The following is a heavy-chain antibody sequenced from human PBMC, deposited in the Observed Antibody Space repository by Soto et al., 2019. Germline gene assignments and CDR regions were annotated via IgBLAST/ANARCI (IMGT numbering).Heavy chain of an antibody. CDR3: ARDHGGATMALLY. J-gene: IGHJ4*02. V-gene: IGHV1-18*04. CDR1: GYNFLNYG. D-gene: IGHD3-10*01. CDR2: ISVYHGNT. Sequence: ASVKVSCKTSGYNFLNYGMSWVRQAPGQGPEWMGWISVYHGNTIYAQNFQGRVTMTTDASTSTAYMELTSLRSDDTGVYYCARDHGGATMALLYWGQGTLVTVSS.